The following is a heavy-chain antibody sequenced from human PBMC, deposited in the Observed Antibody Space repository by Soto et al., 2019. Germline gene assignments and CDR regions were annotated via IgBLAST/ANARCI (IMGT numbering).Heavy chain of an antibody. CDR3: TKVVGLAGQE. CDR2: IKQDGREK. J-gene: IGHJ4*02. Sequence: EVQLEESGGTLVQPGGSLRLSCAASGLTFSNYWMSWVRQAPGKGLEWVANIKQDGREKYYVDSVRGRFTISRDNAKNSLYLQRISLRAEDTAVYYCTKVVGLAGQEWGQGTLVTVYS. V-gene: IGHV3-7*01. CDR1: GLTFSNYW. D-gene: IGHD6-19*01.